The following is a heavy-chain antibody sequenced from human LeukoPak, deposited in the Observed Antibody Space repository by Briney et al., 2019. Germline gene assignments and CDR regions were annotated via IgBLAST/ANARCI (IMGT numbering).Heavy chain of an antibody. Sequence: KISCKASGGTFSSYAISWVRQAPGQGLGWMGGIIPIFGTTNYAQKFQDRVTITADKSTSTAYMELSSLRSEDTAVYYCARVVGLTGYSSSWYSGYYYYMDVWGKGTTVTVSS. CDR1: GGTFSSYA. V-gene: IGHV1-69*06. J-gene: IGHJ6*03. CDR2: IIPIFGTT. D-gene: IGHD6-13*01. CDR3: ARVVGLTGYSSSWYSGYYYYMDV.